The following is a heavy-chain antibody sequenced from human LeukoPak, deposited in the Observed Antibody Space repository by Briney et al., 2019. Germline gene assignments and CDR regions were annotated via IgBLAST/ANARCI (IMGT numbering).Heavy chain of an antibody. D-gene: IGHD4-17*01. CDR2: IYSGGNT. J-gene: IGHJ4*02. Sequence: GGSLRLSCTVSGFPVSINSMSWVRQAPGKGLEWVSFIYSGGNTHYSDSVKGRFTISRDSSKNTLYLQMNSLRAEDTAVYYCARRAGEYSHPHDYWGQGTLVTVSS. CDR3: ARRAGEYSHPHDY. CDR1: GFPVSINS. V-gene: IGHV3-53*01.